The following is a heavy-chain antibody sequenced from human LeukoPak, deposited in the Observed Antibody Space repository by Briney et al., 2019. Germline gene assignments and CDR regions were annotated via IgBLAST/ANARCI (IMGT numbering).Heavy chain of an antibody. CDR3: ARAQSLTAPAGTFANS. CDR1: GYTFTDYF. CDR2: INPNSGIT. J-gene: IGHJ4*02. Sequence: ASVKVSCKASGYTFTDYFLHWVRRAPGQGFEWMGWINPNSGITYYTQTFQGRVTMTRDTSISTAYMELSSLRSDDTAVYYCARAQSLTAPAGTFANSWGQGTLVTVFS. D-gene: IGHD6-13*01. V-gene: IGHV1-2*02.